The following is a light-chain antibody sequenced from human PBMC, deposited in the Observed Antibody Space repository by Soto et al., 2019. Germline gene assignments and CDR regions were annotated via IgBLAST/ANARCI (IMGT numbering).Light chain of an antibody. V-gene: IGKV1-13*02. J-gene: IGKJ5*01. CDR1: QGISSA. CDR3: QQTYSPPSIT. CDR2: DAS. Sequence: AIQLTQSPSSLSASVGDRVTITCRASQGISSALAWYQQKPGKAPKLLIYDASSLESGVPSRFSGSGSGTDFTLTITSLQPEDFAIYYCQQTYSPPSITFGQGTRLEIK.